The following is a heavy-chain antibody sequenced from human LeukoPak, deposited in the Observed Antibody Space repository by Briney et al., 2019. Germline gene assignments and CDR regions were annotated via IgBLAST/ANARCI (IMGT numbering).Heavy chain of an antibody. CDR1: GFTVSSNY. D-gene: IGHD2-2*01. CDR2: IYSGGST. CDR3: AKSRESYWVPEFDY. V-gene: IGHV3-53*01. J-gene: IGHJ4*02. Sequence: PGGSLRLSCAASGFTVSSNYMSWVRQAPGKGLEWVSVIYSGGSTYYADSVKGRFTISRDNSKNTLYLQMNSLRAEDTAVYYCAKSRESYWVPEFDYWGQGTLVTVSS.